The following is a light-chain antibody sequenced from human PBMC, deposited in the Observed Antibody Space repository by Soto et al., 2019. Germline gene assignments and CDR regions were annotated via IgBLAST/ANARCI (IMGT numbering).Light chain of an antibody. J-gene: IGKJ5*01. Sequence: EIVLTQSPATLSLSPGERATLSCRASQNVNNYLIWYQQKPGQAPRLLISDASDRATGIPGRFSGSGSGTYSTLTIGSLEPEDCAVYYCQQRADWPITFGQGTRLEIK. CDR1: QNVNNY. CDR2: DAS. CDR3: QQRADWPIT. V-gene: IGKV3-11*01.